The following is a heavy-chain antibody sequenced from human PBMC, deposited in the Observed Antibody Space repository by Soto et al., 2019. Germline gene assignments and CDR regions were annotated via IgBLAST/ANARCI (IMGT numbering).Heavy chain of an antibody. CDR1: GFTFSTFA. V-gene: IGHV3-23*01. J-gene: IGHJ4*02. Sequence: EVQLLDSGGGLVQPGGSLRLSCTASGFTFSTFAMTWVRQTPGKGLEWVSTISGSGGSTYYTDSVKGRFTISRDNSKNALFLQMSSLRAEDTAFYYCAKPYGAFGRGNYDSWGQGTLVTVSS. D-gene: IGHD2-8*01. CDR2: ISGSGGST. CDR3: AKPYGAFGRGNYDS.